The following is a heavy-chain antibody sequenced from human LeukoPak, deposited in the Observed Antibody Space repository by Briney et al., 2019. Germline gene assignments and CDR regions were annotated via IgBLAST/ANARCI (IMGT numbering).Heavy chain of an antibody. Sequence: SETLSLTCAVYGGSFSGYYWSWIRQPPGKGLEWIGEINHSGSTNYNLSLKSRVTISVDTSKNQFSLKLSSVTAADTAVYYCARDDYGDYGDAFDIWGQGTMVTVSS. CDR3: ARDDYGDYGDAFDI. D-gene: IGHD4-17*01. CDR1: GGSFSGYY. J-gene: IGHJ3*02. V-gene: IGHV4-34*01. CDR2: INHSGST.